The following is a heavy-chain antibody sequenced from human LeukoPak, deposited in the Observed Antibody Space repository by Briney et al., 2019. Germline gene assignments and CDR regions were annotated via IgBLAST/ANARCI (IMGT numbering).Heavy chain of an antibody. CDR1: GFTFSDYY. V-gene: IGHV3-11*04. D-gene: IGHD2-2*01. Sequence: KPGGSLRLSCAASGFTFSDYYMSWIRQAPGKGLDWVSYISSSGSTIYYADSVKGRFTISRDNAKNSLYLQMNSLRAEDTAVYYCARGRFCSSTSCHPFDYWGQGTLVTVSS. CDR2: ISSSGSTI. J-gene: IGHJ4*02. CDR3: ARGRFCSSTSCHPFDY.